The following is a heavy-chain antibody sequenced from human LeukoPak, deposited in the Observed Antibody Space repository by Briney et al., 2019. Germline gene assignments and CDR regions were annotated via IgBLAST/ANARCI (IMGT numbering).Heavy chain of an antibody. CDR1: GGSISSSSYY. J-gene: IGHJ4*02. V-gene: IGHV4-39*01. CDR3: ARHGHHGDHDY. Sequence: SETLSLTCTVSGGSISSSSYYWRSIRQPPGKGLEWIGRIYYSGSTYYNPSLKSRVTISVDTSKNQSSLKLTSVAAADTAVYYCARHGHHGDHDYWGQGTLVTVSS. D-gene: IGHD2-21*02. CDR2: IYYSGST.